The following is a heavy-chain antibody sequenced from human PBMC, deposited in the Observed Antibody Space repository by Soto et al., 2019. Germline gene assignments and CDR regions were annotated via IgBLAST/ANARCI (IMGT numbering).Heavy chain of an antibody. CDR2: IMPVFATP. CDR3: ARDKDRQQLGGNYYYILDV. D-gene: IGHD3-3*02. J-gene: IGHJ6*02. CDR1: GGTFSTSA. Sequence: QVQLMQSGAEVKKPGSSVKVSCKASGGTFSTSAISWVRQAPGEGLEWVGGIMPVFATPDYAQKFQGRDTISADESTTTASLELTNLTTDDTSVYYCARDKDRQQLGGNYYYILDVWGQGTAITVSS. V-gene: IGHV1-69*12.